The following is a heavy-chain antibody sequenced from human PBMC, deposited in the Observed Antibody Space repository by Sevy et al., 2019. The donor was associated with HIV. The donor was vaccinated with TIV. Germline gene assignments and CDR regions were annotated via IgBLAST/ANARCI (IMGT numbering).Heavy chain of an antibody. CDR3: ITDPGYSGYDEEVINYYYYGMDV. J-gene: IGHJ6*02. V-gene: IGHV3-15*01. Sequence: GGSLRLSCAASGFTFSSAWMSWVRQAPGKGLEWVGRIKSEIDGGAIDYAATVKGRISISREDSKNTVYLQMNSLKTEDTAVYYCITDPGYSGYDEEVINYYYYGMDVWGQGTTVTVSS. CDR2: IKSEIDGGAI. D-gene: IGHD5-12*01. CDR1: GFTFSSAW.